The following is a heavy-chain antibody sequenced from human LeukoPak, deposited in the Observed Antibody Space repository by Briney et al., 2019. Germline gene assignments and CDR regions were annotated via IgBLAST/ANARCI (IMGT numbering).Heavy chain of an antibody. CDR2: IYTSGST. D-gene: IGHD1-26*01. Sequence: SETLSLTCTVSGGSISSYYWSWIRQPAGKGLEWIGRIYTSGSTNYNPSLNSRVTISLDTSKNQFSLNLSSVTAADTAVYYCARDGRSYFGGWFDPWGQGTLVTVSS. CDR1: GGSISSYY. V-gene: IGHV4-4*07. CDR3: ARDGRSYFGGWFDP. J-gene: IGHJ5*02.